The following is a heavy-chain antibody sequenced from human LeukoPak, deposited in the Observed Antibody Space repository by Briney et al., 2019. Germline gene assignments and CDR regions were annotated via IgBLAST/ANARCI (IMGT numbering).Heavy chain of an antibody. CDR3: ARVLPGNWFDP. CDR1: GFTFSSYS. J-gene: IGHJ5*02. D-gene: IGHD1-14*01. CDR2: ISSSSSYI. Sequence: GGSLRLSCAASGFTFSSYSMNWVRQAPGKGLEWVSSISSSSSYIYYADSVKGRFTISRDNAKNSLYLQMNSLRAEDTAVYYCARVLPGNWFDPWGQGTLVTVSS. V-gene: IGHV3-21*01.